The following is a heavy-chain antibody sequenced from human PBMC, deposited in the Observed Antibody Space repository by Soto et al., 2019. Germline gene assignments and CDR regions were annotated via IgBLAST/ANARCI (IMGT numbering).Heavy chain of an antibody. CDR2: INHSGST. V-gene: IGHV4-34*01. CDR3: ARGRIQLWLGVFDY. J-gene: IGHJ4*02. Sequence: KTSETLSLTCAVYGGSFSGYYWSWIRQPPGKGLEWIGEINHSGSTNYNPSLKSRVTISVDTSKNQFSLKLSSVTAADTAVYYCARGRIQLWLGVFDYWGQGTLVTVSS. D-gene: IGHD5-18*01. CDR1: GGSFSGYY.